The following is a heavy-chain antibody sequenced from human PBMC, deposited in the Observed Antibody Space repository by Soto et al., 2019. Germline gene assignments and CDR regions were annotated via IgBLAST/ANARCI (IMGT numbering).Heavy chain of an antibody. V-gene: IGHV4-4*02. Sequence: QVQLQESGPGLVKPSGTLSLTCAVSGDSISNSNWWTWVRQPPGRGLEWIGKIFHSGSTNYSPSLKSRVTISVDKSKNQFSLNLSSVTAADTAVYYCARVSRDVDTALVPFDYWGQGTLVTVSS. CDR2: IFHSGST. J-gene: IGHJ4*02. CDR1: GDSISNSNW. D-gene: IGHD5-18*01. CDR3: ARVSRDVDTALVPFDY.